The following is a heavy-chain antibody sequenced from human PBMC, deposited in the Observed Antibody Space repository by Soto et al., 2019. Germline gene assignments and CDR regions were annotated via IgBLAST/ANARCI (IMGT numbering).Heavy chain of an antibody. V-gene: IGHV3-13*01. CDR1: GFTFSSYD. J-gene: IGHJ6*02. Sequence: PGESLKISCAASGFTFSSYDMHWVRQATGKGLEWVSAIGTAGDTYYPGSVKGRFTISRENAKNSLYLQMNSLRAGDTAVYYCARDLYGAYSSSWASGMDVWGQGTTVTVSS. D-gene: IGHD6-13*01. CDR3: ARDLYGAYSSSWASGMDV. CDR2: IGTAGDT.